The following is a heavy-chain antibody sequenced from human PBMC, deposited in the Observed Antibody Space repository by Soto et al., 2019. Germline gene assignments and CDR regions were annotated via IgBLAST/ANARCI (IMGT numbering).Heavy chain of an antibody. V-gene: IGHV4-31*03. CDR1: GGSISSGGYY. D-gene: IGHD2-15*01. CDR3: ARGVAAGNWVDP. Sequence: QVQLQESGPGLVKPSQTLSLTCTVSGGSISSGGYYWNWIRQHPGKGLEWIGYIYYSGSAYYNPSLKSRVTISVDTSKNQFSLKLSSLTAADTAVYYCARGVAAGNWVDPWGQGTLVTVSS. CDR2: IYYSGSA. J-gene: IGHJ5*02.